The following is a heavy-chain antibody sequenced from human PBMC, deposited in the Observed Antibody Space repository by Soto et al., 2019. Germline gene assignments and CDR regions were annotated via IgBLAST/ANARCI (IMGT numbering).Heavy chain of an antibody. V-gene: IGHV3-48*02. CDR3: ARDEEGDQRYYYYYYGMDV. J-gene: IGHJ6*02. CDR1: GFTFSSYS. Sequence: GGPLRLSCAASGFTFSSYSMNWVRQAPGKGLEWVSYISSSSSTIYYADSVKGRFTISRDNAKNSLYLQMNSLRDEDTAVYYCARDEEGDQRYYYYYYGMDVWGQGTTVTVSS. D-gene: IGHD2-21*02. CDR2: ISSSSSTI.